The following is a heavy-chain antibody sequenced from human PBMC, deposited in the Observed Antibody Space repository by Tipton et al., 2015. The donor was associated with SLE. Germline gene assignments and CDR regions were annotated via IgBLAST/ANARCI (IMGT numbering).Heavy chain of an antibody. Sequence: TLSLTCTVSGGSISSGDYYWSWIRQPAGKGLEWIGYIFTSGSTNYNPSLKSRVTISVDTSKNQFSLKLSSVTAADTAVYYCARGRLPIAVAGCFDYWGQGTLVTVSS. CDR3: ARGRLPIAVAGCFDY. D-gene: IGHD6-19*01. CDR1: GGSISSGDYY. V-gene: IGHV4-61*09. J-gene: IGHJ4*02. CDR2: IFTSGST.